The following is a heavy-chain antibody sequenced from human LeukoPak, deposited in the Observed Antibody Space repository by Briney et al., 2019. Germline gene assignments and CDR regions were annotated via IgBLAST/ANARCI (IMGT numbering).Heavy chain of an antibody. J-gene: IGHJ4*02. D-gene: IGHD6-13*01. Sequence: SETLSLTCTVSGGSISSTSYFWGWIRQPPAKGLEWIGSIYYSGSTYYKPSLKSRVTISVDTSKNQFSLKVTSVTAADTAVYYCARDPNRYAAAHAFEYWGQGTLVTVSS. CDR1: GGSISSTSYF. CDR3: ARDPNRYAAAHAFEY. CDR2: IYYSGST. V-gene: IGHV4-39*07.